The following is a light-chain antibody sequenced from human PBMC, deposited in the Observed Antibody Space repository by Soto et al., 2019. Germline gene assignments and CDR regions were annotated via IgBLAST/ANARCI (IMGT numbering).Light chain of an antibody. CDR2: GAS. V-gene: IGKV3-15*01. CDR1: QSVSSN. Sequence: EIVMTQSPATLSVSPGERATLSCRASQSVSSNLAWYQQKPGQAPRLLIYGASTRATGIPARFSGSGSGTEFTLTISSLQSEEIAVFYCQQYDNWPITFGQGTRLEIK. J-gene: IGKJ5*01. CDR3: QQYDNWPIT.